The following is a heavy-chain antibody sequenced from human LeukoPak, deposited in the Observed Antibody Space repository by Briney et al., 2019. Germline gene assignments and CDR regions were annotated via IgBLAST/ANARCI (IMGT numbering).Heavy chain of an antibody. V-gene: IGHV3-33*01. CDR3: ARDGASMVRGVINPFDY. J-gene: IGHJ4*02. D-gene: IGHD3-10*01. Sequence: PGRSLRLSCAASGFTFSSYGMHRVRQAPGKGLEWVAVIWYDGSNKYYADSVKGRFTISRDNSKNTLYLQMNSLRAEDTAVYYCARDGASMVRGVINPFDYWGQGTLVTVSS. CDR2: IWYDGSNK. CDR1: GFTFSSYG.